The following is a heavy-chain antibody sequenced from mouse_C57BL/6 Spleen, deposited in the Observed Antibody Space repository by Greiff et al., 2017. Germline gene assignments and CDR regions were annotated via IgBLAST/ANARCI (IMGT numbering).Heavy chain of an antibody. D-gene: IGHD1-1*01. Sequence: VQLQQSGAELARPGASVKLSCKASGYTFTSYGISWVKQRTGQGLEWIGEIYPRSGNTYYNEKFKGKATLTADKSSSTAYMELRSLTSEDSAVXFCARGGTTVVARGFDYWGQGTTLTVSS. J-gene: IGHJ2*01. CDR3: ARGGTTVVARGFDY. CDR2: IYPRSGNT. V-gene: IGHV1-81*01. CDR1: GYTFTSYG.